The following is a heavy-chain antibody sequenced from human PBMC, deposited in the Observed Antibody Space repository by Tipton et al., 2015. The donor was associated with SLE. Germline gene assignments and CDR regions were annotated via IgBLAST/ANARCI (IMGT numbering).Heavy chain of an antibody. J-gene: IGHJ4*02. CDR3: ARGGSGLLWFGEPYQY. D-gene: IGHD3-10*01. CDR2: ISSSSSYI. CDR1: GFTFSSYS. Sequence: GSLRLSCAASGFTFSSYSMNWVRQAPGKGLEWVSSISSSSSYIYYADSVKGRFTISRDNAKNSLYLQMNSLRAEDTAVYYCARGGSGLLWFGEPYQYWGQGTLVTVSS. V-gene: IGHV3-21*04.